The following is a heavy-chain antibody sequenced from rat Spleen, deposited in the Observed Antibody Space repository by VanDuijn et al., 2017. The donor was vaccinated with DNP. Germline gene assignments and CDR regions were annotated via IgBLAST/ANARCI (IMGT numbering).Heavy chain of an antibody. CDR1: GFAFNNYR. CDR2: ITTSGGST. D-gene: IGHD1-12*02. Sequence: EVQLVESGGGLVQPGRSLKLSCVASGFAFNNYRMTWIRQVPGKGLEWIASITTSGGSTYYPDSVKGRFTISRDNAKNTLYLQMDSLRSEDSATYYCAREGDYYDGSFVDALDAWGQGTSVTVSS. V-gene: IGHV5-31*01. J-gene: IGHJ4*01. CDR3: AREGDYYDGSFVDALDA.